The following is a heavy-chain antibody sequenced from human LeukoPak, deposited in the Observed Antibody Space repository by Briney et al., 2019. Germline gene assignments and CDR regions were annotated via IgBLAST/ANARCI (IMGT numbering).Heavy chain of an antibody. CDR2: IYTSGST. CDR3: ARAHDLEWLSP. J-gene: IGHJ5*02. Sequence: SETLSLTCTVSGGSISSGSYYWSWIRQPAGKGLEWIGRIYTSGSTNYNPSLKSRVTISVDTSENQFSLKLSSVTAADTAVYYCARAHDLEWLSPWGQGTLVTVSS. CDR1: GGSISSGSYY. D-gene: IGHD3-3*01. V-gene: IGHV4-61*02.